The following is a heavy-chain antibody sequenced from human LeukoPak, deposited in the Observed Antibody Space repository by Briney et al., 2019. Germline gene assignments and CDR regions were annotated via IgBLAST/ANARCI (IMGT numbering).Heavy chain of an antibody. Sequence: GRSLRLSCAASGFTFSSYGMHWVRQAPGKGLEWVAVISYDGSNKYYADSVKGRFTIPRDNSKNTLYLQMNSLRAEDTAVYYCAKGPGGAMVFWGQGTLVTVSS. J-gene: IGHJ4*02. D-gene: IGHD5-18*01. CDR1: GFTFSSYG. CDR3: AKGPGGAMVF. CDR2: ISYDGSNK. V-gene: IGHV3-30*18.